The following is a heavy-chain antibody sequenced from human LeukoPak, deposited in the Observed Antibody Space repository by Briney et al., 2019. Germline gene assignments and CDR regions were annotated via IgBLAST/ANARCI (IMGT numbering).Heavy chain of an antibody. CDR1: GFIFSSYW. J-gene: IGHJ4*02. D-gene: IGHD6-13*01. Sequence: GGSLRLSCAASGFIFSSYWMSWVRQAPGKGLEGVANIKQDGSEKYYVDSVKGRFTISRDNAKNSLYLQMNSLRAEDTAVYYCAREGYSSSWFDYWGQGTLVTVSS. CDR2: IKQDGSEK. CDR3: AREGYSSSWFDY. V-gene: IGHV3-7*03.